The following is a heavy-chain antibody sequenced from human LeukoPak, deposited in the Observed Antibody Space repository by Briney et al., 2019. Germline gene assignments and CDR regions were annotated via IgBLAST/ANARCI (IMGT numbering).Heavy chain of an antibody. D-gene: IGHD3-10*01. CDR3: AKDHYGSGSYYNPFDY. V-gene: IGHV3-23*01. J-gene: IGHJ4*02. Sequence: GGSLRLSCTASGFTFSSYAMTWVRQTPGKGLEWVSTISGSGGNTYYADSVKGRFTISRDNSKNTLYLQLNSLRAEDTALYYCAKDHYGSGSYYNPFDYWGQGTLVTVSS. CDR2: ISGSGGNT. CDR1: GFTFSSYA.